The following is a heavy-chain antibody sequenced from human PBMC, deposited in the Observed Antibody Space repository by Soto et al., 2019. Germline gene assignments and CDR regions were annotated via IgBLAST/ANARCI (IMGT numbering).Heavy chain of an antibody. CDR1: GFTFTSSA. Sequence: ASVKVSCKASGFTFTSSAVQWVRQARGQRLEWIGWIVVGSGNTNYAQKFQERVTITRDMSTSTAYMELSSLRSEDTAVYYCAAGVYDFWSGYYAPYYYYGMDVWGQGTTVTVSS. CDR3: AAGVYDFWSGYYAPYYYYGMDV. D-gene: IGHD3-3*01. J-gene: IGHJ6*02. CDR2: IVVGSGNT. V-gene: IGHV1-58*01.